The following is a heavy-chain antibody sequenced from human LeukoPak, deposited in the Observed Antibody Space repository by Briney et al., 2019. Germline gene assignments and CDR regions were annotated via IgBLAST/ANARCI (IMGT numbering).Heavy chain of an antibody. Sequence: PGGSLRLSCAASGFTFSNHWMTWVRQAPGKGLEWLANIKQDGSDKYYVDSVKGRFTISRDNAKNSLYLQMNSLRAEDTAVYYCARHGDWCFDNWGQGTLVTVSS. CDR2: IKQDGSDK. CDR3: ARHGDWCFDN. CDR1: GFTFSNHW. D-gene: IGHD2-8*02. V-gene: IGHV3-7*01. J-gene: IGHJ4*02.